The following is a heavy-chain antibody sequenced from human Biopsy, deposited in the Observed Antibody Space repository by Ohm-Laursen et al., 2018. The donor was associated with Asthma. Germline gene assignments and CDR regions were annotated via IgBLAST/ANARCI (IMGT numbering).Heavy chain of an antibody. Sequence: GSSVKVSCKASGGSFSNFAFSWVRQAPGHGLEWMGTILTKFDITSYAEKFQGRVTITADKSTSTTYMELSSLRFDDTAIYYCARPSPNRDILYYYYHMDVWGQGTTVIVSS. D-gene: IGHD3-3*02. CDR1: GGSFSNFA. CDR2: ILTKFDIT. CDR3: ARPSPNRDILYYYYHMDV. V-gene: IGHV1-69*04. J-gene: IGHJ6*02.